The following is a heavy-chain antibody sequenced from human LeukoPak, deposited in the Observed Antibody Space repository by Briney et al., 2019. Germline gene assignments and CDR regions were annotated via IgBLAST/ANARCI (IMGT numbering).Heavy chain of an antibody. V-gene: IGHV4-34*01. J-gene: IGHJ5*02. CDR1: GGSLSGYY. D-gene: IGHD3-10*01. CDR2: INHSGST. Sequence: SETLSLTCAVSGGSLSGYYWTWIRQPPGKGLEWIGEINHSGSTNYNPSLKSRVTISVDTSRKQFFLRLSSVTAADTAVYYCARTVGITMVRGVIWWFDPWGQGTLVTVSS. CDR3: ARTVGITMVRGVIWWFDP.